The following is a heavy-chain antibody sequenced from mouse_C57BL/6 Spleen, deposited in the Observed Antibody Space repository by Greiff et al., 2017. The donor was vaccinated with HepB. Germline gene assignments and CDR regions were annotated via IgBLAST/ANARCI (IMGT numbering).Heavy chain of an antibody. CDR2: IDPETGGT. CDR1: GYTFTDYE. CDR3: TRSGYGSSLYYFDY. J-gene: IGHJ2*01. Sequence: VQLQQSGAELVRPGASVTLSCKASGYTFTDYEMHWVKQTPVHGLEWIGAIDPETGGTAYNQKFKGKAILTADKSSSTAYMELRSLTSEDSAVYYCTRSGYGSSLYYFDYWGQGTTLTVSS. D-gene: IGHD1-1*01. V-gene: IGHV1-15*01.